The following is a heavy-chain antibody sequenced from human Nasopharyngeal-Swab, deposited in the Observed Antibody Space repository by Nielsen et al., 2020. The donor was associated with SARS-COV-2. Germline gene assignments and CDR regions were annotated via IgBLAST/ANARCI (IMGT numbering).Heavy chain of an antibody. D-gene: IGHD5-24*01. Sequence: GESLKISCMASGYSFVNHWIGWVRQKSGKGLEWMGMVYPGNSEVAYSPSFQGQVTISADKSISTAYLQWSSLRASDTAVYYCARRAARDGYNYEVDPWGQGTLVTVSS. CDR1: GYSFVNHW. CDR2: VYPGNSEV. CDR3: ARRAARDGYNYEVDP. V-gene: IGHV5-51*01. J-gene: IGHJ5*02.